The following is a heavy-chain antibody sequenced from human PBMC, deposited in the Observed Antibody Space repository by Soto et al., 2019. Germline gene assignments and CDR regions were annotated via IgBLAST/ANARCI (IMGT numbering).Heavy chain of an antibody. J-gene: IGHJ4*02. Sequence: PVWSLRLSCAASGFTFRTYSMNWVRQAPGKGLEWVSAISSTSTYIFYADSVKGRFTISRDNAKNSLYLQMNSLRAEDTAVYYCARDLGVTATGPSLDYWGQGTKVTVSA. CDR1: GFTFRTYS. CDR3: ARDLGVTATGPSLDY. V-gene: IGHV3-21*01. D-gene: IGHD6-25*01. CDR2: ISSTSTYI.